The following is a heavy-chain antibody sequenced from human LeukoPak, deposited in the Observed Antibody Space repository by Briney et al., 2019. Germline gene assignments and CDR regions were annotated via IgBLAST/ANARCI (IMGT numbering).Heavy chain of an antibody. D-gene: IGHD3-9*01. J-gene: IGHJ4*02. Sequence: ASVKVSCKASGYTFTGYYMHWVRQAPGQGLEWMGWINPNRGGTNYAQKFQGRVTMTRDTSISTAYMGLSRLRSDDTPVYYCASMWYYDILTGYHAMSGIDYWGQGTLVTVSS. V-gene: IGHV1-2*02. CDR3: ASMWYYDILTGYHAMSGIDY. CDR1: GYTFTGYY. CDR2: INPNRGGT.